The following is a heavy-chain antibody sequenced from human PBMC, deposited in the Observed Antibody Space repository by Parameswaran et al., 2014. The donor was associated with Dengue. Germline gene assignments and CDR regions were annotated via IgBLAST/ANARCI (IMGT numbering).Heavy chain of an antibody. CDR2: ISSSGSTI. Sequence: WIRQPPGKGLEWVSYISSSGSTIYYADSVKGRFTIPRDNAKNSLYLQMNSLRAEDTAVYYCARVSDGGRFLEWLPYYYYGMDVWGQGTTVTVSS. CDR3: ARVSDGGRFLEWLPYYYYGMDV. V-gene: IGHV3-48*03. J-gene: IGHJ6*02. D-gene: IGHD3-3*01.